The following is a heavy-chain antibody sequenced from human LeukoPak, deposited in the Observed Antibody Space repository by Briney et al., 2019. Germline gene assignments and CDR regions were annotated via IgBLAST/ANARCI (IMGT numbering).Heavy chain of an antibody. CDR1: GGSFSGYY. D-gene: IGHD3-10*01. CDR2: INHSGST. V-gene: IGHV4-34*01. Sequence: SETLSLTCAVYGGSFSGYYWSWIRQPPGKGLEWIGEINHSGSTNYNPSLKSRVTISVDTSKNQFSLKLSSVTAADTAVYYCARIPMVRGVRAPFDYWGQGILVTVSS. CDR3: ARIPMVRGVRAPFDY. J-gene: IGHJ4*02.